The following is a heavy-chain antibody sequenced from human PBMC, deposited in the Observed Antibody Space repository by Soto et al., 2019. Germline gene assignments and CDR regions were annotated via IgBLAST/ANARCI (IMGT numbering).Heavy chain of an antibody. J-gene: IGHJ4*02. CDR1: GFIFSSYS. V-gene: IGHV3-21*01. D-gene: IGHD4-17*01. CDR3: ARESGYGDYLFDY. CDR2: ISSSSSYI. Sequence: EVQLVESGGGLVKPGGSLRLSCAASGFIFSSYSMNWVRQAPGKGLEWVSSISSSSSYIHYADSVKGRFTISRDNAKNSLYLQMNSLRAADTAVYYCARESGYGDYLFDYWGQGTLVTVSS.